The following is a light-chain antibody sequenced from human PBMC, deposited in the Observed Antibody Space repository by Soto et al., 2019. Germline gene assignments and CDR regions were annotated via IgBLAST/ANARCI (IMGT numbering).Light chain of an antibody. V-gene: IGKV1-9*01. Sequence: DIQLTQSPSFLSASVGDRVTITCRASQGIAGSLAWYQQKPGKPPKLLIYAESTLQSGVPSRFSGSGSGTRGTLTISSLQPKVFAIYYCQRVKSYPRTFGGGTKVEIK. CDR2: AES. CDR3: QRVKSYPRT. J-gene: IGKJ4*01. CDR1: QGIAGS.